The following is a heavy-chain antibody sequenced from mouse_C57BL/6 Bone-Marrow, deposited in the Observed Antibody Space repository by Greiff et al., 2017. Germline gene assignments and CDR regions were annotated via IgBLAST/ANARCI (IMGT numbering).Heavy chain of an antibody. CDR3: ARSLFITTVVDY. V-gene: IGHV1-26*01. CDR1: GYTFTDYY. J-gene: IGHJ2*01. Sequence: EVHLVESGPELVKPGASVKISCKASGYTFTDYYMNWVKQSHGKSLEWIGDINPNNGGTSYNQKFKGKATLTVDKSSSTAYMELRSLTSEDSAVYYCARSLFITTVVDYWGQGTTLTVSS. D-gene: IGHD1-1*01. CDR2: INPNNGGT.